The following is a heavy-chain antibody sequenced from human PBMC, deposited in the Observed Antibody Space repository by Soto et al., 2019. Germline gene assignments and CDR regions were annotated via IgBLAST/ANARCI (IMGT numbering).Heavy chain of an antibody. Sequence: ASVKVSCKASGYTFTSYGISWVRQAPGQGLEWMGWISAYNGNTNYAQKLQGRVTMTTDTSTSTAYMGLRSLRSDDTAVYYCARGTYYDFWSGYYFFDIWGQGTMVTVSS. CDR3: ARGTYYDFWSGYYFFDI. D-gene: IGHD3-3*01. J-gene: IGHJ3*02. CDR2: ISAYNGNT. V-gene: IGHV1-18*01. CDR1: GYTFTSYG.